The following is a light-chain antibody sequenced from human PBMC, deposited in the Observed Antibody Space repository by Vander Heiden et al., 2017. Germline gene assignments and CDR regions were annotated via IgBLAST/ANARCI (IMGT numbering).Light chain of an antibody. J-gene: IGKJ4*01. Sequence: DIQMTQSPSSLSASEGDRVTITCRASQGISNYLAWYQQKPGKVPKLLISATSTLQSGGPSRFSGSGSGTDFILTISSLQPEDVATYYCQKYNSAPLTFGGGTKVEIK. CDR3: QKYNSAPLT. V-gene: IGKV1-27*01. CDR1: QGISNY. CDR2: ATS.